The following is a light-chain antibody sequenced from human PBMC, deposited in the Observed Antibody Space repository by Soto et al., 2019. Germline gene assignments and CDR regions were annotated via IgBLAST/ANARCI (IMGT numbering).Light chain of an antibody. CDR3: QQYGRSPST. Sequence: EVVLTQSPCTLSLSPGERATLSCRASQSVSSSTYLAWHQQKVGQAPRLLIYDASSRATGRPDRFSGSGSVTDLTLTIRRLDPEYFVGYYCQQYGRSPSTFGQGTRLEIK. J-gene: IGKJ5*01. V-gene: IGKV3-20*01. CDR1: QSVSSSTY. CDR2: DAS.